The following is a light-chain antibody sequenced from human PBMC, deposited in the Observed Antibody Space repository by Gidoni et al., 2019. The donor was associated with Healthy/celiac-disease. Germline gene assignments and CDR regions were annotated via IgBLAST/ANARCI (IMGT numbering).Light chain of an antibody. CDR2: GAS. CDR3: QQYKNWPRT. Sequence: DIVMPQSPATLSVSPGERATLSCRASQSVSSNLAWYQQKPGQAPRLLIYGASTRATGIPARVSGSGSGTEFTLTISSLQSEDFAVYYCQQYKNWPRTFGQGTKVEIK. J-gene: IGKJ1*01. CDR1: QSVSSN. V-gene: IGKV3-15*01.